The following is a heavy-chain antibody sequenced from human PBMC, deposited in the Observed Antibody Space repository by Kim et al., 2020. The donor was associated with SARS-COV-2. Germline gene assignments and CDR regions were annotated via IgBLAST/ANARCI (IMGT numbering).Heavy chain of an antibody. D-gene: IGHD3-22*01. J-gene: IGHJ4*02. CDR3: ARVYYEYDSSGDLSPFFDY. CDR2: IYYSGST. Sequence: SETLSLTCTVSGGSISSYYWSWIRQPPGKGLEWIGYIYYSGSTNYNPSLKSRVTISVDTSKNQFSLKLSSVTAADTAVYYCARVYYEYDSSGDLSPFFDYWGQGTLVTVSS. CDR1: GGSISSYY. V-gene: IGHV4-59*01.